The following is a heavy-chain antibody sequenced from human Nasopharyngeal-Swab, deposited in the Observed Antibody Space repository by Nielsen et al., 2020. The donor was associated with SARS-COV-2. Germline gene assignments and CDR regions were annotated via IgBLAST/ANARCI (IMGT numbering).Heavy chain of an antibody. CDR2: ISYDGSNK. Sequence: SLKISCAASGFTFSSYAMHWVRQAPGKGLEWVAVISYDGSNKYYADSVKGRFTISRDNSKNTLYLQMNSLRAEDTAVYYCAKAPDILTGYYDYWGQGTLVTVSS. CDR3: AKAPDILTGYYDY. V-gene: IGHV3-30*04. D-gene: IGHD3-9*01. CDR1: GFTFSSYA. J-gene: IGHJ4*02.